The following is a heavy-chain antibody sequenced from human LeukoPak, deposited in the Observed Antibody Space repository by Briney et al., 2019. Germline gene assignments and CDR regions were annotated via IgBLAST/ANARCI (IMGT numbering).Heavy chain of an antibody. Sequence: KPSQTLSPTCTVSGYSIGSGYSWGCSRQTPGKGREWVGSIDHSGSTYYNPSLSGRVTISADTSKNQFSLKLSSVTAADTAVYYCARGYSSGWSGFDPWGQGTLVTVSS. CDR3: ARGYSSGWSGFDP. V-gene: IGHV4-38-2*02. D-gene: IGHD6-19*01. CDR2: IDHSGST. CDR1: GYSIGSGYS. J-gene: IGHJ5*02.